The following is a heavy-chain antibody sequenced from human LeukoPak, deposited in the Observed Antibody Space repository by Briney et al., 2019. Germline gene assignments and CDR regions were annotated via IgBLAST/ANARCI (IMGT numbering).Heavy chain of an antibody. V-gene: IGHV3-30*18. J-gene: IGHJ3*01. CDR2: ISFDGKIS. CDR1: GFTFNRYG. CDR3: AKELSATPRAAVQTGDAFDV. D-gene: IGHD7-27*01. Sequence: TGGSLRLSCAASGFTFNRYGMHWVRQAPGKGLEWVAVISFDGKISYYADSVKGRFIISRDNSKNTLDLQMNSLRPEDTAGYYSAKELSATPRAAVQTGDAFDVWGQGTMVTVSS.